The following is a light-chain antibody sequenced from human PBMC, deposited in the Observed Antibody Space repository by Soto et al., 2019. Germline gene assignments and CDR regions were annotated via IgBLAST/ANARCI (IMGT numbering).Light chain of an antibody. Sequence: SALTQPASVSGSPGQSITISCTGTSSDVGSYNLVSWYQQHPGKAPKLMIYEGSKRPSGVSNRFSGSKSGNTASLTISGLQAEDEADHYCCSYAGSSTYVFGTGTKVTVL. CDR3: CSYAGSSTYV. CDR1: SSDVGSYNL. J-gene: IGLJ1*01. V-gene: IGLV2-23*01. CDR2: EGS.